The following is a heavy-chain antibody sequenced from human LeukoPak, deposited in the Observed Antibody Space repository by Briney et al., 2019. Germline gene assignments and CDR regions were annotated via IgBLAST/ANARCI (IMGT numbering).Heavy chain of an antibody. D-gene: IGHD1-26*01. CDR1: GFTFSIYT. CDR3: ARALLGATTPDAFDI. V-gene: IGHV3-30-3*01. Sequence: GGSLRLSCAASGFTFSIYTMNWVRQAPGKGLEWVAVISYDGSNKYYADSVKGRFTISRDNSKNTLYLQMNSLRAEDTAVYYCARALLGATTPDAFDIWGQGTMVTVSS. J-gene: IGHJ3*02. CDR2: ISYDGSNK.